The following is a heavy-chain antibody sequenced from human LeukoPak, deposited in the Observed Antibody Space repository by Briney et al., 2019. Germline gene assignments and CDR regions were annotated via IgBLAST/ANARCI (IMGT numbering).Heavy chain of an antibody. CDR2: ISYDGSNK. Sequence: PGGSLRLSCAASGFSFSSYGMHWVRQAPGKGLEWVAVISYDGSNKYYADSVKGRFTISRDNSKNTLYLQMNSLRAEDTAVYYCARDRDPGRYYYYYYGMDVWGQGTTVTVSS. CDR3: ARDRDPGRYYYYYYGMDV. V-gene: IGHV3-30*19. CDR1: GFSFSSYG. J-gene: IGHJ6*02. D-gene: IGHD3-10*01.